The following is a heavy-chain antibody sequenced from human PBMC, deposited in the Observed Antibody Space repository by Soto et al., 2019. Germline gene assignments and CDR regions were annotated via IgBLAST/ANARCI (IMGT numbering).Heavy chain of an antibody. J-gene: IGHJ4*02. D-gene: IGHD3-22*01. CDR1: GGSISSGGYY. Sequence: SETLSLTCTVSGGSISSGGYYWSWIRQHPGKGLEWIGYIYYSGSTYYNPSLKSRVTISVDTSKNQFSLKLSSVTAADTAVYYCARELPYDSSGSHIGGVDYWGQGTLVTVSS. CDR3: ARELPYDSSGSHIGGVDY. V-gene: IGHV4-31*03. CDR2: IYYSGST.